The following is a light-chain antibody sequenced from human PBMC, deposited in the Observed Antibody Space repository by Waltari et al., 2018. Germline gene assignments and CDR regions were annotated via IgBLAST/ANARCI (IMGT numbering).Light chain of an antibody. J-gene: IGLJ3*02. V-gene: IGLV6-57*03. Sequence: NFMLTEPHSVSESPRKTLPLSCTRSSASIPSNYVPSYQQRPGSAPTTVIYEDNQRPSGVPDRFSGSIDSSSNSASLTISGLKTEDEADYYCQSYDSSNFWVFGGGTKLTVL. CDR3: QSYDSSNFWV. CDR1: SASIPSNY. CDR2: EDN.